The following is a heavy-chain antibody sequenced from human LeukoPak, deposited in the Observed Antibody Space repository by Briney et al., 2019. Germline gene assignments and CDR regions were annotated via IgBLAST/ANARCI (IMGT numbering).Heavy chain of an antibody. CDR1: GFTVSSNY. CDR2: ITSSSSYI. CDR3: ARDDGGRYFDY. V-gene: IGHV3-21*01. Sequence: PGGSLRLSCAASGFTVSSNYMSWVRQAPGKGLEWVSSITSSSSYIYHADSVKGRFTISRDNAKNSLYLQMNSLRAEDTAVYYCARDDGGRYFDYWGQGTLVTVSS. J-gene: IGHJ4*02. D-gene: IGHD3-16*01.